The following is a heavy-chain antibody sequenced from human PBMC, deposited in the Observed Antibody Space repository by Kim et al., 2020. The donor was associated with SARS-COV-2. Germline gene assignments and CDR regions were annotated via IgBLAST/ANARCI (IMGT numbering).Heavy chain of an antibody. J-gene: IGHJ4*02. D-gene: IGHD2-15*01. CDR1: GYSISSGYY. CDR2: IYHSGST. V-gene: IGHV4-38-2*02. Sequence: SETLSLTCTVSGYSISSGYYWGWIRQPPGKGLEWIGSIYHSGSTYYNPSLKSRVTISVDTSKNQFSLKLSSVTAADTAVYYCARVLGYCSGGSCYPFFDYWGQGTLVTVSS. CDR3: ARVLGYCSGGSCYPFFDY.